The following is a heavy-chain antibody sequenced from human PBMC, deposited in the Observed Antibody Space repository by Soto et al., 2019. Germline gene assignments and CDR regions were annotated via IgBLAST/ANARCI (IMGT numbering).Heavy chain of an antibody. CDR1: GFTFSSYA. D-gene: IGHD1-26*01. J-gene: IGHJ6*02. V-gene: IGHV3-30-3*01. CDR3: ARDVREPSLVGLYTYYYYGMDV. CDR2: ISYDGSNK. Sequence: GGSLRLSCAASGFTFSSYAMHWVRQAPGKGLEWVAVISYDGSNKYYADSVKGRFTISRDNSKNTLYLQMNSLRAEDTAVYYCARDVREPSLVGLYTYYYYGMDVWGQGTTVTVSS.